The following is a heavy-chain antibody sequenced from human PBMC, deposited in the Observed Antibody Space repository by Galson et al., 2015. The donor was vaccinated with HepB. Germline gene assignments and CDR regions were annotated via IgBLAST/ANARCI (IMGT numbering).Heavy chain of an antibody. CDR2: INNYNGYT. CDR1: GYTFTTYG. CDR3: ARGGHLGPLSTFDY. D-gene: IGHD3-16*01. Sequence: SVKVSCKASGYTFTTYGVSWVRQAPGQGLEWMGWINNYNGYTDYAEKFQGRVTMTTDTSANTAYMEMRSLRSDDTAVYYCARGGHLGPLSTFDYWGQGSLVT. J-gene: IGHJ4*02. V-gene: IGHV1-18*01.